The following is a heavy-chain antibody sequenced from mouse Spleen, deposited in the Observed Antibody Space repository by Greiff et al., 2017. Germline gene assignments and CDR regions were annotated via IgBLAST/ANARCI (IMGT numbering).Heavy chain of an antibody. CDR2: INSNGGST. Sequence: EVKLVESGGGLVKPGGSLKLSCAASGFTFSSYAMSWVRQTPEKRLEWVAAINSNGGSTYYPDTVKDRFTISRDNAKNTLYLQMSSLRSEDTALYYCARQGYGNYDYWGQGTTLTVSS. CDR1: GFTFSSYA. V-gene: IGHV5-6-2*01. J-gene: IGHJ2*01. D-gene: IGHD2-10*02. CDR3: ARQGYGNYDY.